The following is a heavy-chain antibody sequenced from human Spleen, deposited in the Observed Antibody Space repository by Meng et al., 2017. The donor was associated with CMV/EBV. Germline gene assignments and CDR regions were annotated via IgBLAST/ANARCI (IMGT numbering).Heavy chain of an antibody. CDR1: GYTFTSYD. D-gene: IGHD2-2*01. Sequence: QVQLVQSGAEVKKPGASVNVSCKASGYTFTSYDINWVRQATGQGLEWMGWMNPNSGNTGYAQKFQGRVTMTRNTSISTAYMELSSLRSEDTAVYYCASLYCSSTSCYDWGSWFDPWGQGTLVTVSS. CDR2: MNPNSGNT. J-gene: IGHJ5*02. CDR3: ASLYCSSTSCYDWGSWFDP. V-gene: IGHV1-8*01.